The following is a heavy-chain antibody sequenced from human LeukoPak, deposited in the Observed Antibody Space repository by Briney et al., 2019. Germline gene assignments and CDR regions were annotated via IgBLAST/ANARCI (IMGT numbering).Heavy chain of an antibody. V-gene: IGHV4-4*09. CDR3: ARDQVGAVDY. J-gene: IGHJ4*02. CDR1: GAPVRTYH. Sequence: SETLSLTCSVCGAPVRTYHWTWIRQPPGKGLEWIGYIDTSGTTNYIPSLKSRAIISVDTSKNQFSLKLTSVTAADTAVYYCARDQVGAVDYWGQGTLVTVSS. D-gene: IGHD1-26*01. CDR2: IDTSGTT.